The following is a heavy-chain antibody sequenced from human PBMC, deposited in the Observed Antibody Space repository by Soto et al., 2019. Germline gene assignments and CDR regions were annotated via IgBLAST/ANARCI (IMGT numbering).Heavy chain of an antibody. J-gene: IGHJ4*02. CDR3: ARDRPNDDFWSGYGVDYFDY. Sequence: EVQLVESGGGLVKSGGSLRLSCAASEFTFSSYSMNWVRQAPGKGLEWVPSISSSSSYIYYADSVKGRITISRDNAKNSLYLQMNSLRAEDTAVYYCARDRPNDDFWSGYGVDYFDYWGQGTLVIVSS. V-gene: IGHV3-21*01. CDR1: EFTFSSYS. CDR2: ISSSSSYI. D-gene: IGHD3-3*01.